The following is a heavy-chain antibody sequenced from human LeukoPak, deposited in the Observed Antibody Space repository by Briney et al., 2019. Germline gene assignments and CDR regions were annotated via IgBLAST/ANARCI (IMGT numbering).Heavy chain of an antibody. V-gene: IGHV3-64*01. Sequence: GGSLRLPCAASGFTFSSYAMHWVRQAPGKGLEYVSAISSNGGSTYYANSVKGRFTISRDNSKNTLYLQMGSLRAEDMAVYYCARGTHSSGYHERWFDPWGQGTLVTVSS. CDR3: ARGTHSSGYHERWFDP. D-gene: IGHD6-19*01. J-gene: IGHJ5*02. CDR2: ISSNGGST. CDR1: GFTFSSYA.